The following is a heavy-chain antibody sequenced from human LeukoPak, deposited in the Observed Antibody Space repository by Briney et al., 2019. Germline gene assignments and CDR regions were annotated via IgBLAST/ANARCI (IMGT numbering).Heavy chain of an antibody. J-gene: IGHJ4*02. Sequence: GGSLRLSCAASGFTFSSYGMHWVRQAPGKGLEWVAVIWYDGSNKYYADSVKGRFTISRDNSKNTLYLQMNSLRAEDTAVYYCARDRKRKFARDFFDYWGQGTLVTVSS. D-gene: IGHD1-14*01. CDR1: GFTFSSYG. CDR2: IWYDGSNK. V-gene: IGHV3-33*01. CDR3: ARDRKRKFARDFFDY.